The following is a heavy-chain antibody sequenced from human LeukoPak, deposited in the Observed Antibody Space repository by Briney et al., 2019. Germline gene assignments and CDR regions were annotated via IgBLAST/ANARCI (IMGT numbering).Heavy chain of an antibody. D-gene: IGHD3-16*01. CDR3: ARRGGMSSGRSFDH. CDR1: GFDFNYYD. CDR2: ISSRSSYI. V-gene: IGHV3-21*01. Sequence: PGGSLRLSCVGSGFDFNYYDINWVRQAPGKGLEWVSSISSRSSYIYFADSAKGRFTISGDNANGSVFLHMTSLRPEDTAVYYCARRGGMSSGRSFDHWGQGTLVTVSS. J-gene: IGHJ4*02.